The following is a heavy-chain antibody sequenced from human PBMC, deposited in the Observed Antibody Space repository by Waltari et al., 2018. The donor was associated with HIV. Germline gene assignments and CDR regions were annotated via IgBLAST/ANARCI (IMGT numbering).Heavy chain of an antibody. CDR2: INHSGST. J-gene: IGHJ5*02. D-gene: IGHD6-19*01. Sequence: QVQLQQWGAGLLQPSETLSLTCAVYGGSFRGYYWSWIRQPPGKGLEWIGEINHSGSTNYNPSLKSRVTISVDTSKNQFSLKLSSVTAADTAVYYCARGRDSSGWEFRKNWFDPWGQGTLVTVSS. CDR1: GGSFRGYY. V-gene: IGHV4-34*01. CDR3: ARGRDSSGWEFRKNWFDP.